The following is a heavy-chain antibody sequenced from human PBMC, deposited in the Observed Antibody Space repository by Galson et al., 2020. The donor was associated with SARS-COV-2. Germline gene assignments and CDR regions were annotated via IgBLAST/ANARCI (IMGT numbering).Heavy chain of an antibody. J-gene: IGHJ1*01. CDR2: INPYSGDT. CDR3: ASGDYGVS. Sequence: ASVPVSCKASGFTFTDYYMNWVRQAPGQGLEWVGWINPYSGDTDQAQNFQGRVTMTSDTTINTAYMELSSLRSDDTAIYYCASGDYGVSWGQGTLITVSS. D-gene: IGHD4-17*01. V-gene: IGHV1-2*02. CDR1: GFTFTDYY.